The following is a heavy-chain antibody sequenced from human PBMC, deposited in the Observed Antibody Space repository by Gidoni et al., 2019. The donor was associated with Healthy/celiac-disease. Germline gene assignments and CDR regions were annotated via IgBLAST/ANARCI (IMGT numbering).Heavy chain of an antibody. Sequence: EVQLVESGGGLVQPGRSLRLSCAASGFTFDAYAMHWVRQAPGKGLEWVSGISWNSGSIGYADSVKGRFTISRDNAKNSLYLQMNSLRAEDTALYYCAKDISAIAAPYYYGMDVWGQGTTVTVSS. CDR1: GFTFDAYA. CDR2: ISWNSGSI. J-gene: IGHJ6*02. V-gene: IGHV3-9*01. CDR3: AKDISAIAAPYYYGMDV. D-gene: IGHD6-6*01.